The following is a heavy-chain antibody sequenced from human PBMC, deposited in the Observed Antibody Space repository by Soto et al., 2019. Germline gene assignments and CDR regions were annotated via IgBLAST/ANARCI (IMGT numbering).Heavy chain of an antibody. Sequence: TSETLSLTCTVSGGSISSGDYYWSWIRQPPGKGLEWIGYIYYSGSTYYNPSLKSRVTISVDTSKNQFSLKLSSVTAADTAVYYCARVRMVRGVRYYYYYGMDVWGQGTTVTVSS. V-gene: IGHV4-30-4*01. CDR2: IYYSGST. D-gene: IGHD3-10*01. CDR3: ARVRMVRGVRYYYYYGMDV. CDR1: GGSISSGDYY. J-gene: IGHJ6*02.